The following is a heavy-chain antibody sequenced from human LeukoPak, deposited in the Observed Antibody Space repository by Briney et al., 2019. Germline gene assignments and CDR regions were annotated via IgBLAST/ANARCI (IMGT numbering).Heavy chain of an antibody. Sequence: GGSLRLSGAASGFTFSSYAMSWVRQAPGKGLEWVSAISGSGGSTYYADSVKGRFTISRDNSKNTLYLQMNSLRAEDTAVYYCAKVKWELLSPIFDYWGQGTLVTVSS. CDR2: ISGSGGST. D-gene: IGHD1-26*01. CDR3: AKVKWELLSPIFDY. V-gene: IGHV3-23*01. CDR1: GFTFSSYA. J-gene: IGHJ4*02.